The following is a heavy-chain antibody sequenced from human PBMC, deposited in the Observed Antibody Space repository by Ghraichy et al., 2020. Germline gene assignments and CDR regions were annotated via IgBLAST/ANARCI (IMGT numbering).Heavy chain of an antibody. CDR3: ARMGGYKESLWY. V-gene: IGHV4-59*02. Sequence: SQTLSLTCTVSGTSVRTYFWSWIRQPPGKGLEWIGDIFYSGGTNYNPSLKSRVTISIDASNNHFSLNLSSVTAADTALYYCARMGGYKESLWYWGQGTLVAVSS. CDR2: IFYSGGT. J-gene: IGHJ4*02. D-gene: IGHD3-10*01. CDR1: GTSVRTYF.